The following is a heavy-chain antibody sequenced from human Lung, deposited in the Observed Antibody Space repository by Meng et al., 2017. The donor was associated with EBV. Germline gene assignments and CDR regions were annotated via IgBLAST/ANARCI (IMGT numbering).Heavy chain of an antibody. D-gene: IGHD2-15*01. V-gene: IGHV4-31*01. CDR1: GGSISSGGYY. CDR3: AREWCSGGSCYPDY. J-gene: IGHJ4*02. Sequence: VQQQESRPGLVKPSQTLSLTCTVSGGSISSGGYYWSWIRQHPGKGLEWIGYIYYSGSTYYNPSLKSLVTISVDTSKNQFSLKLSSVTAADTAVYYCAREWCSGGSCYPDYWGQGTLVTVSS. CDR2: IYYSGST.